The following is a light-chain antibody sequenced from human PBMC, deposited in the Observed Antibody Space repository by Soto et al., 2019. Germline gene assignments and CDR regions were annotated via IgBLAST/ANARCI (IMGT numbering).Light chain of an antibody. CDR3: QQYNSWPAT. CDR2: AAS. V-gene: IGKV1-16*02. CDR1: LDIGNF. J-gene: IGKJ4*01. Sequence: DIQMTQSPSSLSASVGDTVTITCRASLDIGNFFAWFQQKPGTAPKSLISAASSLQSGVPSKFSVSGPGTDINPTINSLQPEDVATFYCQQYNSWPATFGGGTKVEI.